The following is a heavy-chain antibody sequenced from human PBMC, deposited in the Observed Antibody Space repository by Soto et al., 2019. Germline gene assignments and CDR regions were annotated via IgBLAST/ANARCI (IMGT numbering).Heavy chain of an antibody. CDR3: SRVPYYGDYAYYFDY. Sequence: QVQLVESGGGVVQPGRSLRLSGAASGFTFSSYAMHWVRQAPGKGLEWVAVISYDGSNKYYADSVKGRFTISRDNSKNTLYLQMNSLRAEDTAVYYCSRVPYYGDYAYYFDYWGQGTLGTVSS. D-gene: IGHD4-17*01. V-gene: IGHV3-30-3*01. CDR1: GFTFSSYA. J-gene: IGHJ4*02. CDR2: ISYDGSNK.